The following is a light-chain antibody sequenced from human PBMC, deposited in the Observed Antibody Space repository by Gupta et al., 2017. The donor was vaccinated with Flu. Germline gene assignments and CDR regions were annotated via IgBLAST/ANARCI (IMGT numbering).Light chain of an antibody. V-gene: IGLV2-14*03. J-gene: IGLJ3*02. CDR2: EVS. CDR1: SSDVRAYNY. Sequence: QSALTHPASVSGSPGQSITICCTGTSSDVRAYNYVSWYQQHPGKAPKLMIYEVSGRASVITNSFSGSKYGNTASVTIAGLQAEDEADYYCNSDTSNTTPGVFGGGTTLTVL. CDR3: NSDTSNTTPGV.